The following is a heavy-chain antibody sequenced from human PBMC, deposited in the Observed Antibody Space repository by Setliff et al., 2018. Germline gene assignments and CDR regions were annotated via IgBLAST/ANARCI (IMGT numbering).Heavy chain of an antibody. Sequence: GASVKVSCKASGDSFNNYAISWVRQAPGQGLEWVGGIIPMFGTPAYAQKFQDRVTITTDESTSTAYMELSSLTSADTAVYYCARGTDYHGSGSYWAKDVWGKGTTVTVSS. D-gene: IGHD3-10*01. CDR1: GDSFNNYA. CDR2: IIPMFGTP. J-gene: IGHJ6*04. V-gene: IGHV1-69*05. CDR3: ARGTDYHGSGSYWAKDV.